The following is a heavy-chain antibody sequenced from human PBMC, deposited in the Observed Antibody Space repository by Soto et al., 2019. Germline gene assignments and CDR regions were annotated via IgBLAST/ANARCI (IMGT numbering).Heavy chain of an antibody. CDR2: ILPILGIA. CDR3: SRVKITVVRGGIVRHDAFDI. J-gene: IGHJ3*02. CDR1: GGTFSSYT. Sequence: QVQLVQSGAEVKKPGSSVKVSCKASGGTFSSYTISWVRQAPGPGREWMGRILPILGIADYAQKFQGRATITADKSTSTGYMELSSLRCQDTAVYSCSRVKITVVRGGIVRHDAFDIWGQGTMVTVSS. D-gene: IGHD3-10*01. V-gene: IGHV1-69*02.